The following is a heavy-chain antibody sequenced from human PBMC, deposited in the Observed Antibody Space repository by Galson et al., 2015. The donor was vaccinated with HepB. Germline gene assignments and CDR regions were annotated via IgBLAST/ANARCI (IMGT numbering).Heavy chain of an antibody. D-gene: IGHD1-14*01. CDR1: GFAVSSNY. CDR3: VPRTVGMDV. V-gene: IGHV3-66*01. CDR2: IYSGGKA. Sequence: SLRLSCAVSGFAVSSNYMSWVRQAPGRGLEWVSVIYSGGKAYYADSVKGRFTISRDSFKNTLYLQMNSLRVDDTAVYYCVPRTVGMDVWGQGIMV. J-gene: IGHJ6*02.